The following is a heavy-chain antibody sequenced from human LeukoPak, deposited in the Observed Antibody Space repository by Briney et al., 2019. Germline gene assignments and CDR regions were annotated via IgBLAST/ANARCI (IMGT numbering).Heavy chain of an antibody. D-gene: IGHD2-2*01. V-gene: IGHV4-30-4*08. CDR3: ARTLGEVVPGAYGFDI. CDR1: GGSISSGDYY. Sequence: PSETLSLTCTVSGGSISSGDYYWSWIRQPPGKGLEWIGYIYYSGSTYYNPSLKSRLTISVDTSKNQFSLKLSSVTAADTAVYYCARTLGEVVPGAYGFDIWGQGTMVTVSS. J-gene: IGHJ3*02. CDR2: IYYSGST.